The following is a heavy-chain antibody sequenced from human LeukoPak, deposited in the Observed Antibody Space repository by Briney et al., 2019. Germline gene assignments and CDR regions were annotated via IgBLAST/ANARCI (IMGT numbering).Heavy chain of an antibody. Sequence: GGSLRLSCAASGFTFSSYAMHWVRQAPGKGLEWVAVISYDGSNKYYADSVKGRFTISRDNSKNTLYLQMNSLRAEDTAVYYCASTPEYSTSLGIGYYYYYMDVWGKGTTVTVSS. V-gene: IGHV3-30-3*01. J-gene: IGHJ6*03. CDR2: ISYDGSNK. CDR1: GFTFSSYA. D-gene: IGHD6-6*01. CDR3: ASTPEYSTSLGIGYYYYYMDV.